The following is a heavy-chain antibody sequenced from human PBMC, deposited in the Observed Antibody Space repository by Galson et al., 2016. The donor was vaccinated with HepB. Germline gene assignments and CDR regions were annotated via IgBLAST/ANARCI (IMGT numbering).Heavy chain of an antibody. CDR3: ASLDWGQMRD. J-gene: IGHJ4*02. V-gene: IGHV3-9*01. D-gene: IGHD3/OR15-3a*01. CDR2: ISWNSGTI. CDR1: GFRFENYA. Sequence: SLRLSCAASGFRFENYAMHWVRQAPGKGLEWVSGISWNSGTIVYADSVEGRFTISRDNAKNSLYLQINSLSPDDTAVYYCASLDWGQMRDWGQGALVIVSS.